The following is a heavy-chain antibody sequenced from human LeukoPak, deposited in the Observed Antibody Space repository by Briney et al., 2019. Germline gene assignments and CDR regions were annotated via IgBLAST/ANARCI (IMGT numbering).Heavy chain of an antibody. J-gene: IGHJ4*02. CDR3: ARAIGRTSGWLES. V-gene: IGHV5-51*01. Sequence: KTGESLKISCEGSGYNFAIYWIAWVRQLPGKGLEWMGMIYPGDSDTRYNPSFQGQVTISADKSISTAYLQWNSLKASDTAIYYCARAIGRTSGWLESWGRGTLVTVSS. CDR2: IYPGDSDT. CDR1: GYNFAIYW. D-gene: IGHD6-19*01.